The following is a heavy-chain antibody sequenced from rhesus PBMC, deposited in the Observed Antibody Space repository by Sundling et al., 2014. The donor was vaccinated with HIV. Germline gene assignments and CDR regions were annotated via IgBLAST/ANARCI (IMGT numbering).Heavy chain of an antibody. CDR2: AYGSTMST. V-gene: IGHV4S10*01. J-gene: IGHJ1*01. CDR3: ARHRGYCTSGSCYVLDCDV. CDR1: GGSISDSYR. D-gene: IGHD2-2*01. Sequence: QVQLQESGPGLVKPSETLSLTCGVSGGSISDSYRWTWIRQFPGKGLEWIGYAYGSTMSTNYHPSLKSRVIISKDTSKNQFSLNLSSVTAADTAVYYCARHRGYCTSGSCYVLDCDVWGQGALVTVSS.